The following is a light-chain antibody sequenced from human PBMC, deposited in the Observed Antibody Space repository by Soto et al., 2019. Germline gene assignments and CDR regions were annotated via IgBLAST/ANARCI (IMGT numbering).Light chain of an antibody. CDR2: DVS. Sequence: QSALTQPRSGSGSPGQSVTISCTGTISDVGGYNYVSWYQQHPGKAPKLMIYDVSKRPSGVPDRFSGSKSGNTASLTISGLQAEDEADYYCCSYAGSYTSYVFGTGTKLTVL. CDR1: ISDVGGYNY. CDR3: CSYAGSYTSYV. V-gene: IGLV2-11*01. J-gene: IGLJ1*01.